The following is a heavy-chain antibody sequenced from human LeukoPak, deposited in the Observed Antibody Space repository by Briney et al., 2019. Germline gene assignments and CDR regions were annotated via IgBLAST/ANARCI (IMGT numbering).Heavy chain of an antibody. D-gene: IGHD6-19*01. CDR2: IYNSGNT. J-gene: IGHJ4*02. CDR1: RGSVTSYY. Sequence: SETLSLTCTVSRGSVTSYYWSWIRQPPGEGLEWIGYIYNSGNTNYNSSLKSRVTISVDTSKNQFSLKLSSVTAADTAVYYCARGDSSGWYPVDYWGQGTLVTVSS. CDR3: ARGDSSGWYPVDY. V-gene: IGHV4-59*02.